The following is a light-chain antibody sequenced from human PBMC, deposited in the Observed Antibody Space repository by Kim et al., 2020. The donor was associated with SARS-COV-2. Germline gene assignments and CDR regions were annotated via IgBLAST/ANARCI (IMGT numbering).Light chain of an antibody. V-gene: IGKV3-20*01. CDR1: QSVGSTY. CDR3: QQYGSSLYT. CDR2: GAS. J-gene: IGKJ2*01. Sequence: EIVLTQSPGTLSLSPGERATLSCRASQSVGSTYLAWFQQKPGQAPRLLIYGASGRATGIPDRFSGGGSGTDSTLTISRLEPEDFAVYYCQQYGSSLYTFGQGTKLEI.